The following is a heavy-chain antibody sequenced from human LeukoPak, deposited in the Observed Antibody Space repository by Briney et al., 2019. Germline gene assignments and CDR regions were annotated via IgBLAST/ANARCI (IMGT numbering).Heavy chain of an antibody. Sequence: GGSLRLSCVASGFTFSDYYMSWIRQAPGKGLEWVSYISISGSTIYYADSVKGRFTISRDNAKNSLYLQMNSLRAEDTAVYYCARAQGDGYDDAFDIWGQGTMVTVSS. V-gene: IGHV3-11*01. CDR2: ISISGSTI. D-gene: IGHD5-24*01. CDR1: GFTFSDYY. J-gene: IGHJ3*02. CDR3: ARAQGDGYDDAFDI.